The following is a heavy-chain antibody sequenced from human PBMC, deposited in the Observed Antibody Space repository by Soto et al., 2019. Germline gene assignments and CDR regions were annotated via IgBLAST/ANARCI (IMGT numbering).Heavy chain of an antibody. V-gene: IGHV3-23*01. CDR3: AKVPTGEMATVFQAFDI. CDR1: EFTFSSYA. J-gene: IGHJ3*02. D-gene: IGHD4-4*01. Sequence: PGGSLRLSCVASEFTFSSYAMSWVRQAPGKGLGWVSAISYSGGSTYYADSVKGRFTISRDNSKNTLYLQMNSLRDEDTAVYYCAKVPTGEMATVFQAFDIWGQGTMVTVSS. CDR2: ISYSGGST.